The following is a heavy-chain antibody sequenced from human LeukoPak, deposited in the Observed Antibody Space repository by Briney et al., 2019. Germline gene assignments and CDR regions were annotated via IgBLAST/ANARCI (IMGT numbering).Heavy chain of an antibody. V-gene: IGHV1-69*05. J-gene: IGHJ5*02. CDR3: ARAQPKADYGDYETTGLNWFDP. Sequence: SVKVSCQASGGTFSSYAISWVRQAPGQGLEWMGRIIPIFGTANYAQKFQGRVTITTDESTSTAYMELSSLRSEDTAVYYCARAQPKADYGDYETTGLNWFDPWGQGTLVTVSS. CDR1: GGTFSSYA. D-gene: IGHD4-17*01. CDR2: IIPIFGTA.